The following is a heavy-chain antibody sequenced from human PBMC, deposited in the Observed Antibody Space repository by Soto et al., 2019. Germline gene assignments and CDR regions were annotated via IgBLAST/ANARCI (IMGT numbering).Heavy chain of an antibody. V-gene: IGHV3-30*04. D-gene: IGHD3-16*01. CDR2: ISFNGLSQ. Sequence: QEILVESGGGVVQSGTSLRLSCAASGFTFSSFAMHWVRQAPGKGLEWVSVISFNGLSQFYADSVRGRVTVSRDNSKNTLSLQLDSLRPDETAVYSCARGGRGLRGAFDVWGQGTEVSVS. J-gene: IGHJ3*01. CDR1: GFTFSSFA. CDR3: ARGGRGLRGAFDV.